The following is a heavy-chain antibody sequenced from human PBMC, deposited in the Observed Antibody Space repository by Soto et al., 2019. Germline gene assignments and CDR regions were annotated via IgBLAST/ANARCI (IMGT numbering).Heavy chain of an antibody. D-gene: IGHD2-2*01. J-gene: IGHJ3*02. V-gene: IGHV4-59*01. CDR2: IYYSGST. Sequence: SETLSLTCTVSGGSISSYYWSWIRQPPGKGLEWIGYIYYSGSTNYNPSLKSRVTISVDTSKNQFSLKLSSVTAADTAVYYCAREGYCSSTSCPDAFDIWGQGTMVTVSS. CDR3: AREGYCSSTSCPDAFDI. CDR1: GGSISSYY.